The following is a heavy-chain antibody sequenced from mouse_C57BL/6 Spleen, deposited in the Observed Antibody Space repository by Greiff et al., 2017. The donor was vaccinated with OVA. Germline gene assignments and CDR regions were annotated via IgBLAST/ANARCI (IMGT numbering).Heavy chain of an antibody. J-gene: IGHJ1*03. D-gene: IGHD1-1*01. Sequence: QVQLQQSGAELVKPGASVKLSCKASGYTFTSYWMHWVKQRPGQGLEWIGMIHPNSGSTNYNEKFKSKATLTVDKSSSTAYMQLSSLTSEDSAVYYCASPLTVVGYFDVWGTGTTVTVSS. CDR1: GYTFTSYW. V-gene: IGHV1-64*01. CDR2: IHPNSGST. CDR3: ASPLTVVGYFDV.